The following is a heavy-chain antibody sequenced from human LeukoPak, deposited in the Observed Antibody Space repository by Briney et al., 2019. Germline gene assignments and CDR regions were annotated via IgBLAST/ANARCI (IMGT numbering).Heavy chain of an antibody. CDR1: GFTFSSNW. CDR2: IKQDGSEK. J-gene: IGHJ4*02. V-gene: IGHV3-7*03. D-gene: IGHD3-22*01. CDR3: AREGSGYYIDY. Sequence: GGSLRLSCAASGFTFSSNWMSWVRQAPGQGLEWVANIKQDGSEKYYVDSVKGRFTISRDNAKNSLYLQMNSLRAEDTAMYYCAREGSGYYIDYWGQGTLVTVSS.